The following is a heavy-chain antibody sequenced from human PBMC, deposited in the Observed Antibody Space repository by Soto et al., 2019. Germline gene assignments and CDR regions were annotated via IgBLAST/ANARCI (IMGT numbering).Heavy chain of an antibody. Sequence: ASVQVSCKASGYTFTSYYMHWVRQAPGQGLEWMGIINPSGGSTSYAQKFQGRVTMTRDTSTSTGYMELSSLRSEDTAVYYCARAIAARPEGYYYYGMDVWGQGTTVTVSS. J-gene: IGHJ6*02. V-gene: IGHV1-46*01. D-gene: IGHD6-6*01. CDR3: ARAIAARPEGYYYYGMDV. CDR1: GYTFTSYY. CDR2: INPSGGST.